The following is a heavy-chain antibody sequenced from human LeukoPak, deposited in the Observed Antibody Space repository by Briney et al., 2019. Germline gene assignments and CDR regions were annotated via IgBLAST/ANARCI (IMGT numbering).Heavy chain of an antibody. CDR3: ARDRDYGDYSAFDY. D-gene: IGHD4-17*01. CDR1: GGSISSYY. V-gene: IGHV4-59*01. J-gene: IGHJ4*02. CDR2: IYYSGST. Sequence: SETLSLTCTVSGGSISSYYWSWIRQPPGKALEWIGYIYYSGSTNYNPSLKSRVTISVDTSKNQFSLKLSSVTAADTAVYYCARDRDYGDYSAFDYWGQGTLVTVSS.